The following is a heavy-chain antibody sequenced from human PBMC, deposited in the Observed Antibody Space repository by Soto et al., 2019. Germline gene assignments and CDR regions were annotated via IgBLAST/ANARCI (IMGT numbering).Heavy chain of an antibody. D-gene: IGHD3-10*01. CDR2: ISGSGGST. CDR3: AKDSRPIYGSGSYSYYYYGMDV. J-gene: IGHJ6*02. CDR1: GFTFSSYA. Sequence: PGGSLRLSCAASGFTFSSYAMSWVRQAPGKGLEWVSAISGSGGSTYYADSVKGRFTISRDNSKNTLYLQMNSLRAEDTAVYYCAKDSRPIYGSGSYSYYYYGMDVWGQGTTVTVSS. V-gene: IGHV3-23*01.